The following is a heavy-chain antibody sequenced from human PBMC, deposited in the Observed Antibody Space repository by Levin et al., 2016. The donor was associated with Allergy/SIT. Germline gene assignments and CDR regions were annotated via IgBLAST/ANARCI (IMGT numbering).Heavy chain of an antibody. D-gene: IGHD2-2*01. V-gene: IGHV1-69*13. J-gene: IGHJ5*02. CDR1: GGTFSSYA. CDR3: ARDRGSTSCYLCPAGWFDP. CDR2: IIPIFGTA. Sequence: SVKVSCKASGGTFSSYAISWVRQAPGQGLEWMGGIIPIFGTANYAQKFQGRVTITADESTSTAYMELSSLRSEDTAVYYCARDRGSTSCYLCPAGWFDPWGQGTLVTVSS.